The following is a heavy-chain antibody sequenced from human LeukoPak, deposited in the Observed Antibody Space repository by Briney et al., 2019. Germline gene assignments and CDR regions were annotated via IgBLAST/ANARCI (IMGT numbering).Heavy chain of an antibody. CDR1: GCTFSSYA. J-gene: IGHJ4*02. CDR3: AKDANAYTMVQQLEDY. CDR2: IIPIFGTA. D-gene: IGHD6-13*01. Sequence: SVKVSCKASGCTFSSYAISWVRQAPGQGLEWMGGIIPIFGTANYAQKFQGRVTITADESTSTAYMELSSLRSEDTAVYYCAKDANAYTMVQQLEDYWGQGTLVTVSS. V-gene: IGHV1-69*13.